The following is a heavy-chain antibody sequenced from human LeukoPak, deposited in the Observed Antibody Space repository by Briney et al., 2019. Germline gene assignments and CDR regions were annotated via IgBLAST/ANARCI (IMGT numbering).Heavy chain of an antibody. CDR1: GYSFTAYY. CDR3: AKIYNWNDAGSSLDY. Sequence: GASVKVSCKASGYSFTAYYIHWVRQAPGQGLEWMGWINPNTGHTNVAQKFQGRVTLTRDTSIRTAYMGLSNLRSDDTTIYYCAKIYNWNDAGSSLDYWGQGTLVTVYS. J-gene: IGHJ4*02. CDR2: INPNTGHT. D-gene: IGHD1-20*01. V-gene: IGHV1-2*02.